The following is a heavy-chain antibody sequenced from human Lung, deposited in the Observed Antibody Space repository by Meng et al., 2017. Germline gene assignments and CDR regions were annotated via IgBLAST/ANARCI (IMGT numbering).Heavy chain of an antibody. V-gene: IGHV4-34*01. CDR1: GGSFSDYY. CDR3: ARGPTTMAHDFDY. Sequence: QAPLQQGGAGLFKPSETLSLTCVVSGGSFSDYYWSWIRQPPGKGLEWIGEINHSGSTNYNPSLESRATISVDTSQNNLSLKLSSVTAADSAVYYCARGPTTMAHDFDYWGQGTLVTVSS. D-gene: IGHD4-11*01. J-gene: IGHJ4*02. CDR2: INHSGST.